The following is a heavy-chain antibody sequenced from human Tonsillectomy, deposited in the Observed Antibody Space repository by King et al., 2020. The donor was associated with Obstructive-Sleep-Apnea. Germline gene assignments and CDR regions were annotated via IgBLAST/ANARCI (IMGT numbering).Heavy chain of an antibody. CDR3: ASGYYYESSGYWGPFDY. CDR1: GGTFSNYA. CDR2: IIPIFGTA. J-gene: IGHJ4*02. D-gene: IGHD3-22*01. Sequence: QLVQSGAEVKKPGSSVKVSCKASGGTFSNYAISWVRQAPGQGLEWMGGIIPIFGTANYAQKFQGRVTITADESTSTGYMELSSLRSGDTAVYYCASGYYYESSGYWGPFDYWGQGTLVTVSS. V-gene: IGHV1-69*01.